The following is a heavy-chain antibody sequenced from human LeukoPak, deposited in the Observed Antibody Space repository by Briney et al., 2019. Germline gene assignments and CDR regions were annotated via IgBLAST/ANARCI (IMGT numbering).Heavy chain of an antibody. CDR1: GFTFSTYTM. D-gene: IGHD1-7*01. J-gene: IGHJ6*02. V-gene: IGHV4-4*02. CDR3: ARAGITGTSYYYYYGMDV. Sequence: GSLRLSCAAFGFTFSTYTMNWVRQPPGKGLEWIGEIYHSGSTNYNPSLKSRVTISVDKSKNQFSLKLSSVTAADTAVYYCARAGITGTSYYYYYGMDVWGQGTTVTVSS. CDR2: IYHSGST.